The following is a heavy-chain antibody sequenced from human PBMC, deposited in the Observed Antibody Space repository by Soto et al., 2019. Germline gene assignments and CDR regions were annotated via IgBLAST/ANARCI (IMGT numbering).Heavy chain of an antibody. Sequence: SETLSLTCTVSGGSISSYYWSWIRQPPGKGLEWIGYIYYSGSTNYNPSLKSRVTISVDTSKNQFSLKLSSVTAADTAVYYCARRTKGYCSGGSCHVAFDIWGQGTMVTVAS. CDR1: GGSISSYY. CDR2: IYYSGST. J-gene: IGHJ3*02. CDR3: ARRTKGYCSGGSCHVAFDI. D-gene: IGHD2-15*01. V-gene: IGHV4-59*01.